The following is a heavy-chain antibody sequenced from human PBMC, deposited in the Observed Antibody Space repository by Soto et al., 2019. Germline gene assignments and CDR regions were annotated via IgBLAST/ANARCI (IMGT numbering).Heavy chain of an antibody. Sequence: QVQLVQSGAEVKKPGASLKVSCKASGHTFTGHYLHWVRQAPGQRLEWMGFINPISGYTYYALRFQGWVNMTRDTSVSTVYMELTRLTSDDTAIYYCARQRDDTGSYFDYWGQGTLVTVSS. CDR2: INPISGYT. J-gene: IGHJ4*02. CDR1: GHTFTGHY. CDR3: ARQRDDTGSYFDY. D-gene: IGHD1-26*01. V-gene: IGHV1-2*04.